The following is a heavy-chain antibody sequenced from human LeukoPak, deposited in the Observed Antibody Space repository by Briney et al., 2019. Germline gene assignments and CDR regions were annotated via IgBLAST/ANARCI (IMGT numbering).Heavy chain of an antibody. V-gene: IGHV4-59*01. CDR1: GGSISSYS. CDR3: ARSYCSSTSCYSYYYYYGMDV. D-gene: IGHD2-2*01. J-gene: IGHJ6*02. Sequence: SETLSLTCTASGGSISSYSWSWIRQPPGKGLEWIGYIYYSGSTNHNPSLKSRVTISVDTSKNQFSLKLSSVTAADTAVYYCARSYCSSTSCYSYYYYYGMDVWGQGTTVTVSS. CDR2: IYYSGST.